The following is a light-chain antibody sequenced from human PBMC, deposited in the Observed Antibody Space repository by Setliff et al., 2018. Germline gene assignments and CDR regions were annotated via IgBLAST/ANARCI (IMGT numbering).Light chain of an antibody. V-gene: IGLV2-8*01. CDR2: EVS. CDR3: CSYTDSSDLYV. J-gene: IGLJ1*01. Sequence: QSALTQPPSASGSPGQSVTISCTGTSSDVGDYNSVSWYQQHPGKAPKLLLYEVSKRPSGVPDRFSGSKSGNTASLTVSGLQPEDEADYYCCSYTDSSDLYVFGSGTKVTVL. CDR1: SSDVGDYNS.